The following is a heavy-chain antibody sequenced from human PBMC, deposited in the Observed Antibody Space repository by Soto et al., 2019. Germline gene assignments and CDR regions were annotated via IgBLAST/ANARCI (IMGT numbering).Heavy chain of an antibody. J-gene: IGHJ4*02. Sequence: GGSLRLSCAASGFSFLSYSMNWVRQAPGQGLEWVSSIGGSGSSISYADSAKGRFTISRDNAKNSLFLQMNSLRAEDTAVYYCARDGIYSTGLYYFDYWGQGTLVTVSS. CDR1: GFSFLSYS. D-gene: IGHD6-19*01. CDR2: IGGSGSSI. V-gene: IGHV3-21*01. CDR3: ARDGIYSTGLYYFDY.